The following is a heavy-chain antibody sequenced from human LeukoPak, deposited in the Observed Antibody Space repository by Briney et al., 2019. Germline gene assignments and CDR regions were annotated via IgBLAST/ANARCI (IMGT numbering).Heavy chain of an antibody. V-gene: IGHV3-23*01. CDR2: ISGSGGRT. CDR1: GITLSNYG. Sequence: GGSLKLSCAVSGITLSNYGMSWVRQAPGKGLEWVAGISGSGGRTYYADSVKGRFTISRDNPKNTLYLQMNSLRAEDTAVYFCAKRGVVIRVILVGFHKEAYYFDSWGQGALVAVSS. J-gene: IGHJ4*02. D-gene: IGHD3-22*01. CDR3: AKRGVVIRVILVGFHKEAYYFDS.